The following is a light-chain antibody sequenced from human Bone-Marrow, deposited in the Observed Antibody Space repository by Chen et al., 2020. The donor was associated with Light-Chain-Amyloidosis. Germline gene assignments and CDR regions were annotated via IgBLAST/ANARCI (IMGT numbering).Light chain of an antibody. Sequence: YEVTQPPSVSVSPAQSASITCSGERLGDKYVSWYKQTPGQSPVMVIYKDNRRPSGIPERISGSSSGNTATLTISGAQVMDEADYYCQASDSRTVGFGSGTRVTVL. CDR2: KDN. CDR3: QASDSRTVG. J-gene: IGLJ1*01. V-gene: IGLV3-1*01. CDR1: RLGDKY.